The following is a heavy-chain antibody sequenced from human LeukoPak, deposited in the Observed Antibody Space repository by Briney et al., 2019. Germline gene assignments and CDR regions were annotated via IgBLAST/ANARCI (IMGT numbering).Heavy chain of an antibody. D-gene: IGHD3-10*01. V-gene: IGHV3-23*01. J-gene: IGHJ4*02. CDR2: ISGSGGST. Sequence: GGSLRLSCAASGFTFSSYAMSWVRQAPGKGLEWVSTISGSGGSTFYADSMKGRFTISRDSSRRTVYMQMNSLRAEDTAIYYRAKESSYYGSGSYYYWGQGTLVTVSS. CDR1: GFTFSSYA. CDR3: AKESSYYGSGSYYY.